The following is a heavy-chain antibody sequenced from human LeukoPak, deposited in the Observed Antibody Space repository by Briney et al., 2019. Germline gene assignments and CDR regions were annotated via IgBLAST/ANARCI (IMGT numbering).Heavy chain of an antibody. CDR3: ARVARTGDYFGY. V-gene: IGHV3-66*01. D-gene: IGHD5-12*01. CDR1: GFTVSSNY. CDR2: IYSGGST. J-gene: IGHJ4*02. Sequence: GGSLRLSCAASGFTVSSNYMSWVRQAPGKGLEWVSVIYSGGSTYYADSVKGRFTISRDNSKNTLYLQMNSPRAEDTAVYYCARVARTGDYFGYWGQGTLVTVSS.